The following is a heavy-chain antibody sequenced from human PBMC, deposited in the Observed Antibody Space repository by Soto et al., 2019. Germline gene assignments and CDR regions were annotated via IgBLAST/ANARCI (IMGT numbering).Heavy chain of an antibody. Sequence: GGSVRLSCEASGFTFNTYWMHWVRQAPGKGLVWVSRINSDESTTNYADSVKGRFTISRDNAKNTLYLQMNSLRAEDTAVYYCAKGDIVATMEFFDYWGQGTLVTVSS. CDR1: GFTFNTYW. CDR2: INSDESTT. D-gene: IGHD5-12*01. CDR3: AKGDIVATMEFFDY. J-gene: IGHJ4*02. V-gene: IGHV3-74*01.